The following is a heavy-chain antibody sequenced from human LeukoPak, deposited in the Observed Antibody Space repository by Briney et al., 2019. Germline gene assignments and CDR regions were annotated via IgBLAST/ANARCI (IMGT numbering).Heavy chain of an antibody. CDR1: GFTFSSYE. CDR2: ISSSGSTI. Sequence: GGSLRLSCAASGFTFSSYEMNWVRQAPGKGLEWVSYISSSGSTIYCADSVKGRFTISRDNAKNSLYLQMNSLRAEDTAVYYCARDRVRYYYYYGMDVWGQGTTVTVSS. V-gene: IGHV3-48*03. CDR3: ARDRVRYYYYYGMDV. J-gene: IGHJ6*02. D-gene: IGHD1-1*01.